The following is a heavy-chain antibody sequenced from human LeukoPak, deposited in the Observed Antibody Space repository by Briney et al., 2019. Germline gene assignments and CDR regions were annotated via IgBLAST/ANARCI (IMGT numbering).Heavy chain of an antibody. Sequence: SETLSLTCTVSGGSISSSSYYWGWIRQPPGKGLEWIGSIYYSGSTYYNPSLKSRVTTSVDRSKNQFSLKLSSVTAADTAVYYCARLVIRGYSYGYGEGWFDPWGQGTLVTVSS. V-gene: IGHV4-39*07. J-gene: IGHJ5*02. CDR3: ARLVIRGYSYGYGEGWFDP. CDR2: IYYSGST. D-gene: IGHD5-18*01. CDR1: GGSISSSSYY.